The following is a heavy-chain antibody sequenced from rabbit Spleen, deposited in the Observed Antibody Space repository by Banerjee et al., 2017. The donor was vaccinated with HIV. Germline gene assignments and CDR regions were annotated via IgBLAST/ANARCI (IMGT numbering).Heavy chain of an antibody. CDR1: GFSFSYSYY. V-gene: IGHV1S45*01. CDR2: VWSGSIGNT. J-gene: IGHJ6*01. CDR3: ARDLVGVIGWNFYL. D-gene: IGHD1-1*01. Sequence: QEQLVESGGDLVKPEGSLTLTCTASGFSFSYSYYMCWVRQAPGKGLEWIGCVWSGSIGNTYYASWAKGRFTISRTSSTTVTLRMTSLTAADRAAYFCARDLVGVIGWNFYLWGQGTLITV.